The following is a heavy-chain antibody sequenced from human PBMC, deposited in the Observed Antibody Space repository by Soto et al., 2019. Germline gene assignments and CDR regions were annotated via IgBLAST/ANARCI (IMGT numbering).Heavy chain of an antibody. CDR1: GRSFSGYY. J-gene: IGHJ4*02. Sequence: QVQLQQWGAGLLKPSETLSLTCAVYGRSFSGYYWSWIRQPPGKGLEWIGEINHSGSTNYNPSLKNRVTISVDTSQNQFSLNLSSVTAADTAVYYCARAYGGNSGVFDYWGQGTLVTVSS. D-gene: IGHD4-17*01. CDR2: INHSGST. V-gene: IGHV4-34*01. CDR3: ARAYGGNSGVFDY.